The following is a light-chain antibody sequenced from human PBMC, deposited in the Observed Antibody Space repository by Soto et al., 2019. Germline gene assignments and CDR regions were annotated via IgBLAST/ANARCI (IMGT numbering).Light chain of an antibody. J-gene: IGKJ1*01. V-gene: IGKV3-20*01. CDR3: EQYGSSPRT. Sequence: EIVLTQSPRTLSLSPGERATLSCRASQSVSSNYFAWYQQKPGQAPRLLIYGISSRATGIPDRFSGSGSGTDFSLTISRLEPEDFAVYYCEQYGSSPRTFGQGTKVDIK. CDR1: QSVSSNY. CDR2: GIS.